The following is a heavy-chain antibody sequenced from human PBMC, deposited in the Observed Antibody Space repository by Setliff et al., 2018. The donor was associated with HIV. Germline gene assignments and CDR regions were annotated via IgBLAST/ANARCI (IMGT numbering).Heavy chain of an antibody. CDR1: GGSISSGSYY. J-gene: IGHJ6*03. Sequence: SETLSLTCTVSGGSISSGSYYWSWIRQPAGKGLEWIGRIYTSGSTNYNPSLKSRVTISLDTSKNQFSLKLSSVTAADTGVYYCARHRDPPGTSWIFYYYYMDLWGGGTTVTVS. D-gene: IGHD2-2*01. CDR2: IYTSGST. CDR3: ARHRDPPGTSWIFYYYYMDL. V-gene: IGHV4-61*02.